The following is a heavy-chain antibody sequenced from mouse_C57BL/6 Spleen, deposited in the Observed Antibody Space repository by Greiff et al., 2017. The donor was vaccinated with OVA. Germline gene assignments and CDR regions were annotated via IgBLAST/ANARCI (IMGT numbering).Heavy chain of an antibody. CDR2: IDPSDSYT. J-gene: IGHJ3*01. V-gene: IGHV1-50*01. CDR3: ASRIYYGYDGG. CDR1: GYTFTSYW. Sequence: QVQLQQPGAELVKPGASVKLSCKASGYTFTSYWMQWVKQRPGQGLEWIGEIDPSDSYTNYNQKFTGKATLTVDTSSSTAYMQLSSLTSEDSAVYYCASRIYYGYDGGWGQGTLVTVSA. D-gene: IGHD2-2*01.